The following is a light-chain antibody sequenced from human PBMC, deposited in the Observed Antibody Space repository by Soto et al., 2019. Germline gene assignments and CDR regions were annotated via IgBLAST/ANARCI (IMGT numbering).Light chain of an antibody. CDR1: SGHSSYA. Sequence: QLVLTQSPSASASLGASVKLTCTLSSGHSSYAIAWHQQQPEKGPRYLMKLDSDGSHTKGDAIPDRFSGSSSGAERYLTIAGLQSEDEADDYSQTWVTGINVVFGGGAKLTVL. CDR2: LDSDGSH. V-gene: IGLV4-69*01. CDR3: QTWVTGINVV. J-gene: IGLJ2*01.